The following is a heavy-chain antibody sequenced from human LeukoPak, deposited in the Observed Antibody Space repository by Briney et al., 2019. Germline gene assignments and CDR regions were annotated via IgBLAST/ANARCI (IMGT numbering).Heavy chain of an antibody. V-gene: IGHV3-48*03. J-gene: IGHJ5*02. D-gene: IGHD6-6*01. CDR2: ISSSGSTI. Sequence: PGGSLRLSCAASGFTFSSYEMNWVRQAPGKGLEWVSYISSSGSTIYYADSVKGRFTISRDNAKNSVSLQMNSLRAGDTAVYYCARGFSSSSVTWFDPWGQGTLVTVSS. CDR1: GFTFSSYE. CDR3: ARGFSSSSVTWFDP.